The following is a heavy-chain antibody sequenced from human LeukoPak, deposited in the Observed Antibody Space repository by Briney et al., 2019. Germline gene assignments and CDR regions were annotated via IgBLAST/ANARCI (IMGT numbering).Heavy chain of an antibody. J-gene: IGHJ4*02. CDR1: SASISIGAYY. CDR3: ARDRTGYFFYY. CDR2: TLDSGTI. Sequence: SQTLSLTCPVFSASISIGAYYWSWICERPAKGLEWLGHTLDSGTIYYTPTLKSRVTISLHTSKNQFSLKLGSVTGADTAVYFCARDRTGYFFYYWGQGTLVTVSS. V-gene: IGHV4-31*03.